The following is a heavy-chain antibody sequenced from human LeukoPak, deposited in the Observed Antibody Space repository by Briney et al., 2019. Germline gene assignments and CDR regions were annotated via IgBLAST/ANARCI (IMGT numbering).Heavy chain of an antibody. V-gene: IGHV3-20*04. CDR3: ARDGRGSYYDYYYMDV. CDR1: GFTFDDYG. Sequence: GGSLRLSCAASGFTFDDYGMSWVRQAPGKGLEWVSGTNWNGGSTGYADSVKGRFTISRDNAKHSLYLQMNSLRAEDTALYYCARDGRGSYYDYYYMDVWGKGTTVTVSS. J-gene: IGHJ6*03. D-gene: IGHD1-26*01. CDR2: TNWNGGST.